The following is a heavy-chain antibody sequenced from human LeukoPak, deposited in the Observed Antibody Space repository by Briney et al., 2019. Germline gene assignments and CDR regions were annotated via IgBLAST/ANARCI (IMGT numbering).Heavy chain of an antibody. CDR1: GYTLTELS. J-gene: IGHJ5*02. CDR2: FDPEDGET. Sequence: GGSVKVSCKVSGYTLTELSMHWVRQAPGKGLEWVGGFDPEDGETIYAQKVKGRVTMTADTSTDTAYMELSSLISEDTAVYYCATLLLPGDSHWFDPWGQGTLVTVSS. V-gene: IGHV1-24*01. CDR3: ATLLLPGDSHWFDP. D-gene: IGHD3-9*01.